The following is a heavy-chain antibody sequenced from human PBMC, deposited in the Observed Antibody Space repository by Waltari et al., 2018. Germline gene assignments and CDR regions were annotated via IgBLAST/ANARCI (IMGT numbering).Heavy chain of an antibody. V-gene: IGHV4-34*01. Sequence: QVQLQQWGAGLLKPSETLSLTCAVYGGSFSGYYWSWIRQPPGKGLEWIGSIYHSGSTYYNPSLKSRVTISVDTSKNQFSLKLSSVTAADTAVYYCARHGQADWFDPWGQGTLVTVSS. CDR1: GGSFSGYY. D-gene: IGHD2-8*01. J-gene: IGHJ5*02. CDR2: IYHSGST. CDR3: ARHGQADWFDP.